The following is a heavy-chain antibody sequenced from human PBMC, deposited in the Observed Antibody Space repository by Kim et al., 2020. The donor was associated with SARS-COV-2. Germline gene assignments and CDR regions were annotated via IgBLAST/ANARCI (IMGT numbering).Heavy chain of an antibody. CDR3: AKGALVVRGVRALYYYGMDV. J-gene: IGHJ6*02. V-gene: IGHV3-23*01. Sequence: FTISRDNSKNTLYLQMNSLGAEDTAVYYCAKGALVVRGVRALYYYGMDVWGQGTTVTVSS. D-gene: IGHD3-10*01.